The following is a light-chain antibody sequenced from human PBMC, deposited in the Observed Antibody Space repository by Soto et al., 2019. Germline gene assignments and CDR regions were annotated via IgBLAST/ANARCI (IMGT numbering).Light chain of an antibody. Sequence: DIQMTQSPSTLSASVGDRVTITCRASKSISSWLAWCQQKPGKAPKPLIYQASNLESGVPSRFSGSGSGTEFTLTISSLQPDDFATYYCQQYSDYPVTFGGGTRVDLK. CDR2: QAS. J-gene: IGKJ4*01. V-gene: IGKV1-5*03. CDR3: QQYSDYPVT. CDR1: KSISSW.